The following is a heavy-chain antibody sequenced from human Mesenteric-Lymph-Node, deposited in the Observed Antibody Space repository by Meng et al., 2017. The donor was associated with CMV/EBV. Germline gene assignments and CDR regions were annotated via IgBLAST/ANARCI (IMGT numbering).Heavy chain of an antibody. J-gene: IGHJ4*02. CDR2: ISSSGSTI. Sequence: GESLKISCAASGFTFSGSAIHWVRQAPGKGLEWVSYISSSGSTIYYADSVKGRFTISRDNAKNSLYLQMNSLRAEDTAVYYCARDRGYSNYWGQGTLVTVSS. CDR3: ARDRGYSNY. CDR1: GFTFSGSA. D-gene: IGHD4-11*01. V-gene: IGHV3-48*03.